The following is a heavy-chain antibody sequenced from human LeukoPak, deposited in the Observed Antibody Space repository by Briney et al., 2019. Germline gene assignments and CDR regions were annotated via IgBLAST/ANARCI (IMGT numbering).Heavy chain of an antibody. Sequence: ASVKVSCKASGYTFTSYGISWVRQAPGQGLEWMGWISAYNGNTNYAQKLQGRVTMTTDTSTSTAYMELRSLRSDDTAVYYCARDGAARELGFDAFDIWGQGTMVTVSS. CDR1: GYTFTSYG. J-gene: IGHJ3*02. D-gene: IGHD1-26*01. CDR2: ISAYNGNT. V-gene: IGHV1-18*01. CDR3: ARDGAARELGFDAFDI.